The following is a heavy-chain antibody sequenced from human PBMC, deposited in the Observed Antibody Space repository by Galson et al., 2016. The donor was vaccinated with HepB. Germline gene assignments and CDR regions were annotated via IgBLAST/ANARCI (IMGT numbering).Heavy chain of an antibody. Sequence: SLRLSCATSGFSFSSYGMHWVRQAPGKGLEWVANIKQDGSEEYYVDSVKGRFTISRDNAKNTLYLQMNSLRAEDTAVYYCASSVRGSGSPPGGYWGQGILVTVSS. CDR3: ASSVRGSGSPPGGY. J-gene: IGHJ4*02. CDR2: IKQDGSEE. V-gene: IGHV3-7*02. D-gene: IGHD3-10*01. CDR1: GFSFSSYG.